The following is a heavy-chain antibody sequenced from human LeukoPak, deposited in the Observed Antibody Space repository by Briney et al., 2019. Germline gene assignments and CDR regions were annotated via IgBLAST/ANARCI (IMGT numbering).Heavy chain of an antibody. Sequence: ASVKVSCKASGYIFTSYDINWVRQATGQGLEWMGWMNPNSDNTGYAQKFQGRVTMTRNTSISTAYMELSSLRSEDTAVYYCARAMRKRNYYYYMDVWGKGPTVTVSS. D-gene: IGHD3-22*01. J-gene: IGHJ6*03. CDR2: MNPNSDNT. V-gene: IGHV1-8*02. CDR1: GYIFTSYD. CDR3: ARAMRKRNYYYYMDV.